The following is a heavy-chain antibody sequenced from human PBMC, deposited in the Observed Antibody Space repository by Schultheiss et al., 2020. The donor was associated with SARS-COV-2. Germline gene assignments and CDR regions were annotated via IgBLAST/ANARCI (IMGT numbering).Heavy chain of an antibody. D-gene: IGHD1-26*01. CDR2: ISSSSSYT. V-gene: IGHV3-11*06. CDR1: GFTFSDYY. J-gene: IGHJ4*02. Sequence: GESLKISCAASGFTFSDYYLTWIRQAPGQGLQWVSHISSSSSYTNYADSVKGRFTISRDNSKNTLYLQMNSLRAEDTAVYYCARGLSGSYTTPFDYWGQGTLVTVSS. CDR3: ARGLSGSYTTPFDY.